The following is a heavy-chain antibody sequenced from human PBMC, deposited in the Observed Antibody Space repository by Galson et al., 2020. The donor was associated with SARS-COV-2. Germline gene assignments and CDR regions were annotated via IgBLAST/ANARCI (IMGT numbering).Heavy chain of an antibody. V-gene: IGHV3-30*18. J-gene: IGHJ6*02. CDR2: ISYDGSNK. CDR3: AKELYSGSYHGHMDV. Sequence: GESLKISCAASGFTFSSYGMHWVRQAPGKGLEWVAVISYDGSNKYYADSVKGRFTISRDNSKNTLYLQMNSLRAEDTAVYYCAKELYSGSYHGHMDVWGQGTTVTVSS. D-gene: IGHD1-26*01. CDR1: GFTFSSYG.